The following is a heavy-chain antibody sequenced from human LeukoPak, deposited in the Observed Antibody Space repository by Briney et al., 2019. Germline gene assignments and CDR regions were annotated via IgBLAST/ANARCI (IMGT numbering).Heavy chain of an antibody. J-gene: IGHJ6*03. CDR2: INWNGGSI. D-gene: IGHD1-26*01. Sequence: PGGSRRLSCVASGFTFGDYPMHWVRQVPGKGLEWVSGINWNGGSIGYADSVKGRFTISRDNAKNSLYLQMNSLRAEDTALYYCAKDGRFSGSPYFYYMDVWGKGTTITVS. V-gene: IGHV3-9*01. CDR1: GFTFGDYP. CDR3: AKDGRFSGSPYFYYMDV.